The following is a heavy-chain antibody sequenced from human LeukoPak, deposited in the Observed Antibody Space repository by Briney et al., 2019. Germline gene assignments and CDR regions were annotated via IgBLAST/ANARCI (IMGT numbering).Heavy chain of an antibody. CDR3: ARLVSAAAGTRVY. D-gene: IGHD6-13*01. V-gene: IGHV4-39*01. J-gene: IGHJ4*02. CDR1: GGSISSSSYY. Sequence: PSETLSLTCTVSGGSISSSSYYWGWIRQPPGKGLEWIGSIYYSGSTYYNPSLKSRVTISVDTSKNQFSLKLSSVTAADTAVYHCARLVSAAAGTRVYWGQGTLVTVSS. CDR2: IYYSGST.